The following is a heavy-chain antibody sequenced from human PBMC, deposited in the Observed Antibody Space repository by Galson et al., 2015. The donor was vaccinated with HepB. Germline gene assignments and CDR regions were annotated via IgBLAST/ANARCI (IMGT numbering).Heavy chain of an antibody. J-gene: IGHJ5*02. CDR3: ARGVAAAGT. CDR1: GFSFNNYW. Sequence: SLRLSCATSGFSFNNYWMSWVRQAPGKGLEYVANMKQDGSEKYYVDSVKGRFTISRDNGKKSLYLQMNSLRVKDTAVYYCARGVAAAGTWGQGTLVIVSS. D-gene: IGHD6-19*01. CDR2: MKQDGSEK. V-gene: IGHV3-7*01.